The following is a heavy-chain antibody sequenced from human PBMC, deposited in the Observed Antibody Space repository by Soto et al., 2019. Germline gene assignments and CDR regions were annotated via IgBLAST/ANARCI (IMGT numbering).Heavy chain of an antibody. CDR2: IYTSGST. V-gene: IGHV4-4*07. CDR1: GGSISSYY. CDR3: AREGELGSSGSSNYYGMDV. J-gene: IGHJ6*02. D-gene: IGHD6-19*01. Sequence: SETLSLTCTVSGGSISSYYWSWIRQPAGKGLEWIGRIYTSGSTNYNPSLKSRVTMSVDTSKNQFSLKLSSVTAADTAVYYCAREGELGSSGSSNYYGMDVWGQGTTVTVSS.